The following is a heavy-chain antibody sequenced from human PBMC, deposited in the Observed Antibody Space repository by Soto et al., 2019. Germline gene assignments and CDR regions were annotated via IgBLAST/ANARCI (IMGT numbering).Heavy chain of an antibody. CDR2: IRSKANSYAT. J-gene: IGHJ6*02. Sequence: PGGSLRLSCAASGFTFSGPAMHLVRQAYGKGLEWVGRIRSKANSYATAYAASVKGRFTISRDDSKNTAYLQMNSLKTEDTAVYYCTRRNNYDSSGYSSQNYYYGMDVWGQGTTVTVSS. D-gene: IGHD3-22*01. V-gene: IGHV3-73*01. CDR1: GFTFSGPA. CDR3: TRRNNYDSSGYSSQNYYYGMDV.